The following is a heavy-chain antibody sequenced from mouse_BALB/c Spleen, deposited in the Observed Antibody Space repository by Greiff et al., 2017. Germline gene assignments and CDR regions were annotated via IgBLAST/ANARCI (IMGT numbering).Heavy chain of an antibody. D-gene: IGHD2-1*01. V-gene: IGHV1-63*02. CDR1: GYTFTNYW. CDR2: IYPGGGYT. Sequence: QVQLQQSGAELVRPGTSVKISCKASGYTFTNYWLGWVKQRPGHGLEWIGDIYPGGGYTNYNEKFKGKATLTADTSSSTAYMQLSSLTSEDSAVYFCARGGNYGSYYAMDYWGQGTSVTVSS. CDR3: ARGGNYGSYYAMDY. J-gene: IGHJ4*01.